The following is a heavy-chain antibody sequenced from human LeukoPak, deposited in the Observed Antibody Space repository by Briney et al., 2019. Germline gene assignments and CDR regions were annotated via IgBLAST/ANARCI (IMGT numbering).Heavy chain of an antibody. CDR1: GYKFSTYW. CDR3: ARRHDSFDY. V-gene: IGHV5-51*01. J-gene: IGHJ4*02. Sequence: GESLKISCQASGYKFSTYWIGWVRQAPGRGLEWMGNIYPGDSDTGYNPSFRGQVTVSADKSTNTVYLQWSAVQASDSGMYYCARRHDSFDYWGQGTLVTVSS. CDR2: IYPGDSDT.